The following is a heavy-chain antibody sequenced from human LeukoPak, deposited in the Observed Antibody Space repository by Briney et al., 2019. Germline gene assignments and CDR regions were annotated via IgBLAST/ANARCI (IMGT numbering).Heavy chain of an antibody. CDR2: ISRSRSDI. Sequence: GGSLTLSRAASGFTFSSYSMNWVRQAPGKGLDWVSSISRSRSDIYYPHSLKGRFTLSIDNDKNSLYLQMNSLRAEDTAVYYCARGFSRRGLYFDYWGQGTLVTVSS. J-gene: IGHJ4*02. V-gene: IGHV3-21*01. CDR3: ARGFSRRGLYFDY. D-gene: IGHD3-10*01. CDR1: GFTFSSYS.